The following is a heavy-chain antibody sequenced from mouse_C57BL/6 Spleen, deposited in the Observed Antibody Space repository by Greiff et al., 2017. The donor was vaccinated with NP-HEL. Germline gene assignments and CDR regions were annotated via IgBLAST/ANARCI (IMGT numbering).Heavy chain of an antibody. V-gene: IGHV5-6*02. CDR1: GFTFSSYG. CDR3: ARPTTVVAHWYFDV. D-gene: IGHD1-1*01. CDR2: ISSGGSYT. J-gene: IGHJ1*03. Sequence: DVMLVESGGDLVKPGGSLKLSCAASGFTFSSYGMSWVRQTPDKRLDWVATISSGGSYTYSPDILKGRFTIARDNSKNTLYLQMSSLKAEYTAMYYCARPTTVVAHWYFDVWGTGTTVTVSS.